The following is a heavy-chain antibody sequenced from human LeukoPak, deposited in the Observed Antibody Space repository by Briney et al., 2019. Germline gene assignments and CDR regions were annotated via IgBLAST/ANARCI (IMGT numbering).Heavy chain of an antibody. D-gene: IGHD3-9*01. Sequence: GASVKVSCKASGYTFTGYYMHWVRQAPGQGLEWMGWINPNSGGTNYAQKFQGRVTMTRDTSISTAYMELSRLRSDDTAVYYCARDFLTDEGRVFDYWGQGTLVTVSS. CDR2: INPNSGGT. J-gene: IGHJ4*02. CDR1: GYTFTGYY. V-gene: IGHV1-2*02. CDR3: ARDFLTDEGRVFDY.